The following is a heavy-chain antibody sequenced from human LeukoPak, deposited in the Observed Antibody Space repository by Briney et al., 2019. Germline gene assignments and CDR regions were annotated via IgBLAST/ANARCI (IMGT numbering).Heavy chain of an antibody. J-gene: IGHJ4*02. D-gene: IGHD3-22*01. CDR3: ARQSISGSSLSYFDY. CDR2: LYDSGST. V-gene: IGHV4-59*01. CDR1: GGSISSYY. Sequence: PSETLSLTCTVSGGSISSYYWSWIRQPPGKGLEWIGNLYDSGSTNYNPSLKSRVTISVDTSKNQCSLKLSSVTAADTAVYYCARQSISGSSLSYFDYWGQGTLVNVSS.